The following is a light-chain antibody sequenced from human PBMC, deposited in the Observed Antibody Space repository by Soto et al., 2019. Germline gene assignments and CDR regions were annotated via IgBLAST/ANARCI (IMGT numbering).Light chain of an antibody. J-gene: IGLJ1*01. CDR2: EVT. CDR3: SSYTTSSTRF. Sequence: QSVLTQPASVSGSPGQSIAISCTGSSSDVGIYNYVSWYQQHPGKVPKLIIYEVTNRPSGVSNRFSGSKSGNTASLTISGLQAEDEADYYCSSYTTSSTRFFGTGTKLTVL. V-gene: IGLV2-14*01. CDR1: SSDVGIYNY.